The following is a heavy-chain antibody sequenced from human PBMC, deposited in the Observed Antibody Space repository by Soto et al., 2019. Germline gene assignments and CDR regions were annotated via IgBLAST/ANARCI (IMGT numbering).Heavy chain of an antibody. V-gene: IGHV3-7*01. D-gene: IGHD3-10*01. CDR2: IKQDGSEK. CDR1: GFTFSSYW. Sequence: GGSLRLSCAASGFTFSSYWMSWVRQAPGKGLEWVANIKQDGSEKYYVDSVKGRFTISRDNAKNSLYLQMNSLRAEDTAVYYCARAISPKYGSGSFDIWGQGTMVTVSS. CDR3: ARAISPKYGSGSFDI. J-gene: IGHJ3*02.